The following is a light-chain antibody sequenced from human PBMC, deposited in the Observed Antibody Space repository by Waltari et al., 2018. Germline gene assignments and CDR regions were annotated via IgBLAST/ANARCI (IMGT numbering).Light chain of an antibody. Sequence: VLTQSPGTLSLSPGERATLSCRASQSLTKRYLAWYQQKPGQAPRLLIYGASSRAAGIPDRFRGSGFGTDFTLTISRLEPDDFAVYYCQQYGSSVMYTFGQGTELEIK. CDR3: QQYGSSVMYT. CDR1: QSLTKRY. CDR2: GAS. J-gene: IGKJ2*01. V-gene: IGKV3-20*01.